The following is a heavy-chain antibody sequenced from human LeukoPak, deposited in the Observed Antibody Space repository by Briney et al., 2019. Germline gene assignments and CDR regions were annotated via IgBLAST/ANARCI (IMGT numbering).Heavy chain of an antibody. D-gene: IGHD5-24*01. CDR2: INSDGSST. Sequence: PGGSLRLSCAASGFTFSSYWMHWVRQAPGKGQVWVSRINSDGSSTSYADSVKGRFTLSRDNAKNTLYLQMNSLRAEDTAVYYCARDGWLQPDYWGQGNLVTVSS. J-gene: IGHJ4*02. CDR1: GFTFSSYW. CDR3: ARDGWLQPDY. V-gene: IGHV3-74*01.